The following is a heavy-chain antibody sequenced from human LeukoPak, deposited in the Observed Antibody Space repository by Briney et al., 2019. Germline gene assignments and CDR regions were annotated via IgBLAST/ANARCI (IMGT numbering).Heavy chain of an antibody. V-gene: IGHV1-69*01. D-gene: IGHD6-19*01. Sequence: ASVKVSCKASGGTFSSYAISWVRQAPGQGLEWMGGIIPIFGTANYAQKFQGRVTITADESTSTAYMELSSLRSEDTAVYYCASGNRIAVAGQHYYGMDVWGQGTTVTVS. J-gene: IGHJ6*02. CDR3: ASGNRIAVAGQHYYGMDV. CDR1: GGTFSSYA. CDR2: IIPIFGTA.